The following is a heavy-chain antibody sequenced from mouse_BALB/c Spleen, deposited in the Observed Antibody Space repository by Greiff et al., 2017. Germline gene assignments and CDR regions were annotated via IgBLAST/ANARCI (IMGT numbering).Heavy chain of an antibody. V-gene: IGHV14-3*02. CDR1: GFNIKDTY. J-gene: IGHJ4*01. CDR3: ARQGYAMDY. Sequence: VQLQQSGAELVKPGASVKLSCTASGFNIKDTYMHWVKQRPEQGLEWIGRIDPANGNTKYDPKFQGKATITADTSSNTAYMQLSRLTSEDSAVYFCARQGYAMDYWGQGTSVTVSS. CDR2: IDPANGNT.